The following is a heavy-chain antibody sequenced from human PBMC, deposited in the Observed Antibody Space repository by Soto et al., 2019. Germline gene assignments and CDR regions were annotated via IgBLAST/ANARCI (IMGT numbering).Heavy chain of an antibody. Sequence: QVQLVQSGAEVKKPGSSVKVSCKASGNTFSKYAISWVRQAPGQGLEWMGGLIPILGTAKYAQKFQGRVTITADESTRTAYMELSSVRFEDTAVYYCARDSHDYMWGSYRNGMDVWGQGTTVSVSS. CDR3: ARDSHDYMWGSYRNGMDV. CDR2: LIPILGTA. D-gene: IGHD3-16*02. CDR1: GNTFSKYA. V-gene: IGHV1-69*01. J-gene: IGHJ6*02.